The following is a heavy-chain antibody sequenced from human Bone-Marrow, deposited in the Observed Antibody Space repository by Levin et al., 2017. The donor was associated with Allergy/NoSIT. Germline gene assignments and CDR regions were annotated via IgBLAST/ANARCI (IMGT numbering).Heavy chain of an antibody. V-gene: IGHV4-39*01. CDR2: IYYSGST. CDR1: GGSISSSSYY. Sequence: PSETLSLTCTVSGGSISSSSYYWGWIRQPPGTGLEWIGSIYYSGSTYYNPSLKSRVTISVDTSKNQFSLKLSSVTATDTAVYYCAGGGGYDILRLSYWGQGTLVTVSS. CDR3: AGGGGYDILRLSY. J-gene: IGHJ4*02. D-gene: IGHD3-9*01.